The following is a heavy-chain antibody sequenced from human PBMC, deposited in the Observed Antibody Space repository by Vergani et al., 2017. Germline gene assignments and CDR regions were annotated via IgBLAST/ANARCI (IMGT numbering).Heavy chain of an antibody. Sequence: QLHLQESGPGLVKPSETLSLICTVSGGSITSSSYYLGWIRQPPGKGLEWIGNIYHSGGAYYNPSLKGRVTISVDTSKNQFSLEVTSVTAADTAIYFCARGQTGYSRDWSTYFFYMDVWGKGTTVTVSS. CDR2: IYHSGGA. D-gene: IGHD3/OR15-3a*01. J-gene: IGHJ6*03. V-gene: IGHV4-39*01. CDR1: GGSITSSSYY. CDR3: ARGQTGYSRDWSTYFFYMDV.